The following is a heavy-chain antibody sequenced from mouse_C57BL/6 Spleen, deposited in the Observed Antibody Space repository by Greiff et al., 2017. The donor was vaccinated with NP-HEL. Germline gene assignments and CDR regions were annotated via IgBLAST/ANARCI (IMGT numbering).Heavy chain of an antibody. V-gene: IGHV1-15*01. D-gene: IGHD3-2*02. J-gene: IGHJ2*01. CDR3: TRDSSGRY. CDR2: IDPESGGT. Sequence: VQLQESGAELVRPGASVTLSCKASGYTFTDYEMHWVKQTPVHGLEWIGAIDPESGGTAYNQKFKGKAILTADKSSSTAYMELRSLTSEDSAVYYCTRDSSGRYWGQGTTLTVSS. CDR1: GYTFTDYE.